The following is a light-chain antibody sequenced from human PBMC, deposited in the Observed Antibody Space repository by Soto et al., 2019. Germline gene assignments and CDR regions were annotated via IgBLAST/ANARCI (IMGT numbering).Light chain of an antibody. CDR2: DAS. J-gene: IGKJ5*01. CDR1: QSIRSN. Sequence: EVVITQVPPSLSVSPGARAALSCRASQSIRSNLAWYQQKPGQAPRLLLYDASKRATGIPARFSGSASGTDFTLPTSSLEPQDFAVYDGQQYNNRPAITFGQGTRLEIK. V-gene: IGKV3D-15*01. CDR3: QQYNNRPAIT.